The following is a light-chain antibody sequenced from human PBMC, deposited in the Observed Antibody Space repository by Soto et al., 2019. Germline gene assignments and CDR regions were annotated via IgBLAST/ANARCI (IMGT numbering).Light chain of an antibody. CDR2: CAS. V-gene: IGKV3-15*01. Sequence: EIVMTQSPATLSVSPGERATLSCRASQSVSSNLAWYQQKPGQAPRLLIYCASTRATGIPARLSGCRSATKFTLTISSLQYQDFSVYYCQQYNNWPPLTFGRGTKVEIK. CDR1: QSVSSN. CDR3: QQYNNWPPLT. J-gene: IGKJ4*01.